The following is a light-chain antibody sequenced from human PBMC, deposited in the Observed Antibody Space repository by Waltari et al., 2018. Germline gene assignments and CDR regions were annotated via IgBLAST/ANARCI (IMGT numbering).Light chain of an antibody. J-gene: IGKJ4*01. CDR2: DAS. CDR3: QQYAGSPPT. V-gene: IGKV3-20*01. Sequence: DIVLTQSPGTLSLSPGESATLSCRVSLSLTNTYLAWYQQTPGQAPRLLMYDASTRAAGIPERFSGSGSGTDFTLTISRLEPEDFVVYYCQQYAGSPPTFGGGTKVEIK. CDR1: LSLTNTY.